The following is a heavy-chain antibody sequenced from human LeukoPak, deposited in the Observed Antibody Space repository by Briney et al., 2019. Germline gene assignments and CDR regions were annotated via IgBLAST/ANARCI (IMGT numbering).Heavy chain of an antibody. J-gene: IGHJ4*02. Sequence: PGRSLRLSCAASGFTFSSYAMHWVRQAPGKGLEWVAVISYDGSNKYYADSVKGRFTISRDNSKNTLYLQMNSLRAEDTAVYYCARMPITMVRGVIIPYFDYWGQGTLVTVSS. CDR1: GFTFSSYA. CDR3: ARMPITMVRGVIIPYFDY. D-gene: IGHD3-10*01. CDR2: ISYDGSNK. V-gene: IGHV3-30*04.